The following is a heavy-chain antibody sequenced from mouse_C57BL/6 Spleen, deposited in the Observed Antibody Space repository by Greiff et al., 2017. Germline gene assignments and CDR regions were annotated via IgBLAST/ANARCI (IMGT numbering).Heavy chain of an antibody. D-gene: IGHD1-1*01. CDR2: IDPSDSNT. CDR3: ARSDNYDY. J-gene: IGHJ2*01. CDR1: GYTFNSYW. V-gene: IGHV1-69*01. Sequence: VQLQQPGAELVMPGASVKLSCTASGYTFNSYWMHWVKQGPGQGLEWIGEIDPSDSNTNYTQKFKSKSTLTVDKSSSTAYMQLSSLTSEDSAVYYCARSDNYDYWGQGTTLTVSS.